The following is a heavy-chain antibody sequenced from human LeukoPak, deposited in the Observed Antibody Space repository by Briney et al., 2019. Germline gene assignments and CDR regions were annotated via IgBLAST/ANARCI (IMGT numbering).Heavy chain of an antibody. Sequence: GGSLRLSCAASGFTFSSYAVTWVRRAPGKGLEWVSGITGSGDTTFYAASVKGRFTISRDNSKNTLFLQMNSLRAEDTAVYYCAKGSNRGVATIDYWGQGTLVTVSS. CDR2: ITGSGDTT. CDR1: GFTFSSYA. V-gene: IGHV3-23*01. J-gene: IGHJ4*02. CDR3: AKGSNRGVATIDY. D-gene: IGHD5-12*01.